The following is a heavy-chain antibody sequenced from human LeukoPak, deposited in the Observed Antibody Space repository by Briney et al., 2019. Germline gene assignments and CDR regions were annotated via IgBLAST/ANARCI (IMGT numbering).Heavy chain of an antibody. Sequence: ASVKVSCKVSGYSLIELPLHWVRQAPGKGLEWMGGFDPEDGETIYAQKFQGRVSMTEDTSTDTAYMELSSLRSEDTAVYYCATDRLHYMVRGVLRSLEGFDPWGQGTPVTVSS. CDR2: FDPEDGET. CDR1: GYSLIELP. CDR3: ATDRLHYMVRGVLRSLEGFDP. J-gene: IGHJ5*02. V-gene: IGHV1-24*01. D-gene: IGHD3-10*01.